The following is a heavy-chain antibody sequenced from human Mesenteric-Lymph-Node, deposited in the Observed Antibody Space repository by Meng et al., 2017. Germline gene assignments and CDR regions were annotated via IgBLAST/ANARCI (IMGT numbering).Heavy chain of an antibody. V-gene: IGHV3-72*01. CDR2: TRNKANSYTT. D-gene: IGHD3-10*01. CDR3: ARDADYYGSGSFDY. Sequence: GGSLRLSCAASGFTFSDHYMDWVRQAPGKGLEWVGRTRNKANSYTTEYAASVKGRFTISRDDSKNSLYLQMNSLKTEDTAVYYCARDADYYGSGSFDYWGQGTLVTVSS. J-gene: IGHJ4*02. CDR1: GFTFSDHY.